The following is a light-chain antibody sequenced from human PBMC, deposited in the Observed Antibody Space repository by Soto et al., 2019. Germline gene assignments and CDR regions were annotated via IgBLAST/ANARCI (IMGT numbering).Light chain of an antibody. J-gene: IGLJ3*02. CDR2: YDT. CDR1: NIGNRD. CDR3: QVWASSSGV. Sequence: SYELTQSPSVSVAPGETASITCGGDNIGNRDVHWYQQRTGQAPVAVIYYDTNRPSGVPDRFSGYTSGNTATLTITRVEAGDEADYYCQVWASSSGVFGGGTKLTVL. V-gene: IGLV3-21*04.